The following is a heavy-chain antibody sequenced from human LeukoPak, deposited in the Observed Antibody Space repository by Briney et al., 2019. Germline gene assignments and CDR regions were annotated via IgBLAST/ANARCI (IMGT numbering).Heavy chain of an antibody. Sequence: GASVKVSCKASGYTFTSYYMHWVRQAPGQGLEWMGWINPNSGGTNYAQKFQGWVTMTRDTSINTAYMQLSRLRADDTAVYYCARAESLGDEFVCGYYGSSHAFDIWGQGTMVTVSS. J-gene: IGHJ3*02. CDR3: ARAESLGDEFVCGYYGSSHAFDI. CDR2: INPNSGGT. CDR1: GYTFTSYY. V-gene: IGHV1-2*04. D-gene: IGHD3-10*01.